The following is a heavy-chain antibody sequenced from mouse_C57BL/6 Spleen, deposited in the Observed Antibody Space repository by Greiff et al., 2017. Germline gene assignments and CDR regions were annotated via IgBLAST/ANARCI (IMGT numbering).Heavy chain of an antibody. CDR3: TRDDYGSSYRYFDV. Sequence: EVQRVESGEGLVKPGGSLKLSCAASGFTFSSYAMSWVRQTPEKRLEWVAYISSGGDYIYYADTVKGRFTISRDNARNTLYLQMSSLKSEDTAMYYCTRDDYGSSYRYFDVWGTGTTVTVSS. CDR1: GFTFSSYA. J-gene: IGHJ1*03. CDR2: ISSGGDYI. D-gene: IGHD1-1*01. V-gene: IGHV5-9-1*02.